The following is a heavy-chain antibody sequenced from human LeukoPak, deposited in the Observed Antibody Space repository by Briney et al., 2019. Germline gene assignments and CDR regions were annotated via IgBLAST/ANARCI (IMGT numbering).Heavy chain of an antibody. CDR1: GFTFSSYS. CDR3: ARDPDYSLDY. D-gene: IGHD2-15*01. V-gene: IGHV3-48*04. Sequence: SCKASGFTFSSYSMNWVRQAPGKGLEWVSYISSSSSTIYYADSVKGRFTISRDNAKNSLYLQMNSLRAEDTAVYYCARDPDYSLDYWGQGTLVTVSS. J-gene: IGHJ4*02. CDR2: ISSSSSTI.